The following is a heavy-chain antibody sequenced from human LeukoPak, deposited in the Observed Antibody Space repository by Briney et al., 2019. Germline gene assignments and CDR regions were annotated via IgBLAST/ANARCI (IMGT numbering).Heavy chain of an antibody. CDR3: ARGSPQAVYDY. CDR1: GGTFSSYA. CDR2: IIPIFGTA. Sequence: GSSVKVSCKASGGTFSSYAISWVRQAPGQGLGWMGRIIPIFGTANYAQKFQGRVTITTDESTSTAYMELSSLRSKDTAVYYCARGSPQAVYDYWGQGTLVTVSS. J-gene: IGHJ4*02. V-gene: IGHV1-69*05. D-gene: IGHD2-8*01.